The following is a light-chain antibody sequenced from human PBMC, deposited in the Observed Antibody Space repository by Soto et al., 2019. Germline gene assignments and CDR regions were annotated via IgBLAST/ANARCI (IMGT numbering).Light chain of an antibody. CDR2: DAS. CDR1: QDISSS. V-gene: IGKV1-12*01. J-gene: IGKJ1*01. CDR3: QQSYSTPWT. Sequence: DIQMTQSPSAVSASVGDRVTITCRASQDISSSLAWYQQKPGKAPKLLISDASRLQSGVPSTFSGSGSGTDFSLTISSLQPEDFATYYCQQSYSTPWTFGQGTKVEIK.